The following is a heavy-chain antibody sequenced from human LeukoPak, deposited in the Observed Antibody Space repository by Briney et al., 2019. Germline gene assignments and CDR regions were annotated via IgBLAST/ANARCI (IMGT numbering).Heavy chain of an antibody. CDR3: ARALGDVPPYYYYYMDV. CDR1: GGTFSSYA. D-gene: IGHD2-21*01. V-gene: IGHV1-69*05. J-gene: IGHJ6*03. Sequence: SVKSSCKTSGGTFSSYALSWVRQAPGQGLEWMGEIIPIFGTANYAQKFQGRVTITTDESTSTAYMELSSLRAEDTAVYYCARALGDVPPYYYYYMDVWGKGTTVTVSS. CDR2: IIPIFGTA.